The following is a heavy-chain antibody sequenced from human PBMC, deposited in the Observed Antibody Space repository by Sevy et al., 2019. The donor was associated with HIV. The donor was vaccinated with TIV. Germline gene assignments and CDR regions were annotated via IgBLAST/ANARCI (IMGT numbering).Heavy chain of an antibody. J-gene: IGHJ3*02. V-gene: IGHV1-46*01. CDR3: ARDGELLAFDI. Sequence: ASVKVSCKASGYTFTSYYMHWVRQAPGQGLDWMGIINPSGGSTSYAQKFQGRVTMTRDTSTSTVYMELSSLRSEDTAVYYCARDGELLAFDIWGQGTMVTVSS. D-gene: IGHD3-10*01. CDR2: INPSGGST. CDR1: GYTFTSYY.